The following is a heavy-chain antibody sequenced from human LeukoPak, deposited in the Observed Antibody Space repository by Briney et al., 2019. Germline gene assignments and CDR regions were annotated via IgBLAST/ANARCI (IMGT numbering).Heavy chain of an antibody. Sequence: GGSLRLSCAASGFTFSSYAMGWVRQAPGKGLEWVSTISGSGSGTYYADSVKGRFTISRDSSKGTLSLHISSLRPDDTAIYYCAKGCGATCYSDFDHWGRGTLVTVSS. D-gene: IGHD2-15*01. CDR2: ISGSGSGT. V-gene: IGHV3-23*01. CDR3: AKGCGATCYSDFDH. J-gene: IGHJ4*02. CDR1: GFTFSSYA.